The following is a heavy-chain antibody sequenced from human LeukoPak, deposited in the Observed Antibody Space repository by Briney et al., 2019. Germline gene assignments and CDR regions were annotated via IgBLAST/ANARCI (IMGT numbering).Heavy chain of an antibody. V-gene: IGHV4-31*03. CDR2: IYYSGST. Sequence: SQTLSLTCTVSGRSISSGGYYWSWIRQHPGKGLEWVGYIYYSGSTYYHPSLKSRVTISVDTSNNQCSLKLSSVTAAETVVYYCARDRTTSWFDPWGQGNLVTVSS. J-gene: IGHJ5*02. CDR1: GRSISSGGYY. D-gene: IGHD4-17*01. CDR3: ARDRTTSWFDP.